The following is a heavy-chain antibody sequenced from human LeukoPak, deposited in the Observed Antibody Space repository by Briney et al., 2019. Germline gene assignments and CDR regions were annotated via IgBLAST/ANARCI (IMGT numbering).Heavy chain of an antibody. CDR3: ARKGAIAVAGRYFDL. CDR1: GGSFSVYY. V-gene: IGHV4-34*01. Sequence: SETLSLTCAVYGGSFSVYYWSWIRQPPGKGLEWIGEINHSGSTNYNPSLKSRVTISVDTSKNQFSLKLSSVTAADTAVYYCARKGAIAVAGRYFDLWGRGTLVTVSS. J-gene: IGHJ2*01. D-gene: IGHD6-19*01. CDR2: INHSGST.